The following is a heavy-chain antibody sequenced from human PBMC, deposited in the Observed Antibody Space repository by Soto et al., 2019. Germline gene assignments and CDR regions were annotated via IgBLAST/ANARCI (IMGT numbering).Heavy chain of an antibody. Sequence: GASVKVSCKASGYTFTGYYMHWVRQAPGQGLEWMGWINPNSGGTNYAQKFQGWVTMTRDTSISTAYMELSRLRSDDTAVYYCARDLGGGNVLRFLEWPDAFDIWGQGTMVTVSS. J-gene: IGHJ3*02. CDR3: ARDLGGGNVLRFLEWPDAFDI. D-gene: IGHD3-3*01. CDR2: INPNSGGT. CDR1: GYTFTGYY. V-gene: IGHV1-2*04.